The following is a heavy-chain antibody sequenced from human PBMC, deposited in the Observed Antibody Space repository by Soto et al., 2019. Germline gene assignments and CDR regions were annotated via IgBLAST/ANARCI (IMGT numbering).Heavy chain of an antibody. J-gene: IGHJ6*02. D-gene: IGHD2-2*02. CDR1: DDFISSYY. V-gene: IGHV4-4*07. Sequence: PSETLSLTCSVSDDFISSYYWNWIRQPAGKGLEWIGRVSTNGNTYYNPSLKSRLIISIDTSKNQFSLKVGSVTAADTAVYYCASSSLYGMDVWGQGTTVTVSS. CDR3: ASSSLYGMDV. CDR2: VSTNGNT.